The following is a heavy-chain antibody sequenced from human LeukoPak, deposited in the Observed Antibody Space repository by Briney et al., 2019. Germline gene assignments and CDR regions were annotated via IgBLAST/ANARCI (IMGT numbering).Heavy chain of an antibody. Sequence: GGSLRLSCAASGFTVSSNYMSWVRQAPGKGLEWVGFIRSKAYGGTTGYAASVKGRFTISRDDSKSIAYLQMNSLKTEDTAVYYCTRDYGDYDGSGYWGQGTLVTVSS. D-gene: IGHD4-17*01. CDR2: IRSKAYGGTT. CDR3: TRDYGDYDGSGY. CDR1: GFTVSSNY. J-gene: IGHJ4*02. V-gene: IGHV3-49*04.